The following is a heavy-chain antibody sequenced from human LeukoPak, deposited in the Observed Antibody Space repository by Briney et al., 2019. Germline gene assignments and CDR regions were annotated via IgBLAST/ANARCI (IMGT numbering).Heavy chain of an antibody. Sequence: GDSLKISCKGSGYSFTDYWIGWVRQMPGKGLAWMGIIYPGDSDIRYSPSFKGQVTISADKSITTAYLEWSSLQASDTAMYYCARHGRYSSSPSGWSDYWGQGTMVTVSS. V-gene: IGHV5-51*01. J-gene: IGHJ4*02. CDR2: IYPGDSDI. CDR3: ARHGRYSSSPSGWSDY. CDR1: GYSFTDYW. D-gene: IGHD6-6*01.